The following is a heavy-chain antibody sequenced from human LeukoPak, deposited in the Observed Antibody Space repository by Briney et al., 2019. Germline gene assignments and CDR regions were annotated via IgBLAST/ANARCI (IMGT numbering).Heavy chain of an antibody. Sequence: GGSLRLPCAASGFTFSSYAMSWVRQAPGKGLEWVSAISGSGGSTYYADSVKGRFTISRDNSKNTLYLQMNSLRAEDTAVYYCAKKIEMATISHFDYWGQGTLVTVSS. J-gene: IGHJ4*02. V-gene: IGHV3-23*01. D-gene: IGHD5-24*01. CDR2: ISGSGGST. CDR3: AKKIEMATISHFDY. CDR1: GFTFSSYA.